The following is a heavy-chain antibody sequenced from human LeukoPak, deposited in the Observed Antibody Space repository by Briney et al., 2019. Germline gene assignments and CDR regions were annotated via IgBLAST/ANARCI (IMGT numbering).Heavy chain of an antibody. J-gene: IGHJ5*02. CDR1: GYRFTHYW. V-gene: IGHV5-51*01. CDR2: IYPGDSDI. CDR3: ARQSHLKGGGSWFDP. D-gene: IGHD1-26*01. Sequence: GESLEISFKGSGYRFTHYWIVWVRQLPGKGLEWIGTIYPGDSDIRYNPSFQGQVTISADRSITTAFLQWNSLKASDTAIYYCARQSHLKGGGSWFDPWGQGTLVTVSS.